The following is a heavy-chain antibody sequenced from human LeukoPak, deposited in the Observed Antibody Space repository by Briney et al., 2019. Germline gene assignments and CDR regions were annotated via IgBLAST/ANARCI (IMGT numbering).Heavy chain of an antibody. CDR1: GGSISSYY. Sequence: SETLSLTCTVSGGSISSYYWSWIRQPPGKGLEWIGYIYYSGSTNYNPSLKSRVTISVDTSKNQFSLKLSSVTAADTAVYYCARPRDRDWYFDLWGRGTLVTVSS. V-gene: IGHV4-59*08. CDR2: IYYSGST. CDR3: ARPRDRDWYFDL. J-gene: IGHJ2*01.